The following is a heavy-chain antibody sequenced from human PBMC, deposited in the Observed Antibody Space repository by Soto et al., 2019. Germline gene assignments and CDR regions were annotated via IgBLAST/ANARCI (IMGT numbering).Heavy chain of an antibody. Sequence: QVRLVQSGADVQRPGASMNISCQASGYQFTGSYLHWVRRAPGHGLQWMCMINPDTGSTTYAETFQERVTTTTDKSAGTVFLGLGRLTSDDTATFYCARQYCSGTTCYWYFDFWGQGTFVAVSS. V-gene: IGHV1-2*02. CDR1: GYQFTGSY. CDR2: INPDTGST. CDR3: ARQYCSGTTCYWYFDF. J-gene: IGHJ4*02. D-gene: IGHD2-2*01.